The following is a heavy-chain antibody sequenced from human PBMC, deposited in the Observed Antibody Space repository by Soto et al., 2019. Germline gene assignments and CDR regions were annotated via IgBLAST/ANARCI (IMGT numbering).Heavy chain of an antibody. Sequence: GGSLRLSCAASGFTFSSYSMNWVRQAPGKGLEWVSSISSSSSYIYYADSVKGRFTISRDNAKNSLYLQMNSLRAEDTAVYYCARDRYSSSWLFDYWGQGTLVTVSS. D-gene: IGHD6-13*01. CDR1: GFTFSSYS. CDR3: ARDRYSSSWLFDY. CDR2: ISSSSSYI. V-gene: IGHV3-21*01. J-gene: IGHJ4*02.